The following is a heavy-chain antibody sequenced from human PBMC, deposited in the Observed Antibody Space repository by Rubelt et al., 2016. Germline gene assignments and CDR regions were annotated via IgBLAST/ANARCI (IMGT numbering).Heavy chain of an antibody. CDR3: AKKGLWKQLVGLDI. V-gene: IGHV3-30*18. D-gene: IGHD6-6*01. CDR2: ISYDGSNK. CDR1: GFTFSTYS. J-gene: IGHJ3*02. Sequence: VQLVESGGGWVQPGGSLRLSCAASGFTFSTYSMNWVRQAPGKGPEWVAVISYDGSNKYYADSVKGRFTISRDNSKNTLYLQMNSLRAEDTAVYYCAKKGLWKQLVGLDIWGQGTMVTVSS.